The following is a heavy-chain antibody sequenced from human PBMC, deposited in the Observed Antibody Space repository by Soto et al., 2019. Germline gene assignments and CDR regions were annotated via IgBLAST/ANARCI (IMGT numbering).Heavy chain of an antibody. D-gene: IGHD6-19*01. Sequence: QVQLQESGPGLVKPSETLSLTCTVSGGSISSYYWSWIRQPPGKGLEWIGYIYYSGSTNYNPSLKSRVTISVDTSKNQFSLKLSSVTAADTAVYHCARPPAAWGQGTLVTVSS. J-gene: IGHJ5*02. CDR2: IYYSGST. CDR3: ARPPAA. CDR1: GGSISSYY. V-gene: IGHV4-59*08.